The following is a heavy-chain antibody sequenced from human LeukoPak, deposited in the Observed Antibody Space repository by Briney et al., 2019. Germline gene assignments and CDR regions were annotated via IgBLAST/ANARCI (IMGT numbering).Heavy chain of an antibody. V-gene: IGHV5-51*01. CDR3: ARQSDTAMVLAPFDC. CDR1: GYSFTNYW. CDR2: IYPGDSDT. Sequence: GESLKISCKGSGYSFTNYWIGWVRQMPGKGLEWMGIIYPGDSDTRYSPSFQGQVTISADKSISTAYLQWSSLKASDTAMYYCARQSDTAMVLAPFDCWGQGTLVTVSS. J-gene: IGHJ4*02. D-gene: IGHD5-18*01.